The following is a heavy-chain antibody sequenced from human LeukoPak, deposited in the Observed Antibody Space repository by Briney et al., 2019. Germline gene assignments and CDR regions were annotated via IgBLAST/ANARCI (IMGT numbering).Heavy chain of an antibody. D-gene: IGHD3-16*01. Sequence: SETLSLTCTVSGGSISSSSYYWGWIRQPPGKGLEWIGYIYYSGSTNYNPSLKSRVTISLDTSKNQFSLKLSSVTAADTAVYYCARSPRGGSGRYYFDYWGQGTLVTVSS. V-gene: IGHV4-61*05. CDR2: IYYSGST. J-gene: IGHJ4*02. CDR1: GGSISSSSYY. CDR3: ARSPRGGSGRYYFDY.